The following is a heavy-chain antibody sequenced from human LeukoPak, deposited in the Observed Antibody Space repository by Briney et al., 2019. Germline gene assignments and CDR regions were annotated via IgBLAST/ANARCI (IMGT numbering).Heavy chain of an antibody. CDR1: GFTFSSYA. Sequence: AGGSLRLSCAASGFTFSSYAMSWVRQAPGEGLEWVANIKQDGSEKYYVDSVKGRFTISRDNAKNSLYLQMNSLRAEDTAVFYCARGAYAWYGAKEIGDYWGQGTLVTVSS. V-gene: IGHV3-7*01. D-gene: IGHD4-23*01. CDR3: ARGAYAWYGAKEIGDY. J-gene: IGHJ4*02. CDR2: IKQDGSEK.